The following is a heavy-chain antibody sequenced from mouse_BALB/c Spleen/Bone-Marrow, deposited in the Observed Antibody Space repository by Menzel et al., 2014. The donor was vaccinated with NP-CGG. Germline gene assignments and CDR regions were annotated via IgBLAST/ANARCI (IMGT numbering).Heavy chain of an antibody. CDR2: IDTSDSYT. Sequence: VHLVESGAELVMPGASVKMSCKASGYTFTDYWMHWVKQRPGQGLEWIGAIDTSDSYTTYNQNFKDKATLTVDESSSTAYMQFSSLTSEDSAVYYCARRYGHYWYFDVWGAGTTVTVSS. V-gene: IGHV1-69*01. D-gene: IGHD2-10*02. CDR3: ARRYGHYWYFDV. J-gene: IGHJ1*01. CDR1: GYTFTDYW.